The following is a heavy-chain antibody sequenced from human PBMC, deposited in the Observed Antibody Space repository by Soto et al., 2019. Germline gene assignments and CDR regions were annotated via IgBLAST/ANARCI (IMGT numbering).Heavy chain of an antibody. CDR1: GGTFSSYA. CDR3: ARGVGDYYDSSGYYRDALDI. CDR2: IIPTFGTA. D-gene: IGHD3-22*01. J-gene: IGHJ3*02. V-gene: IGHV1-69*13. Sequence: SVKVSCKASGGTFSSYAITWVRQAPGQGLEWMGGIIPTFGTANYAQKFQGGVTITADESTSTAYMELSSLRSEDTAVYYCARGVGDYYDSSGYYRDALDIWGQGTMVTVSS.